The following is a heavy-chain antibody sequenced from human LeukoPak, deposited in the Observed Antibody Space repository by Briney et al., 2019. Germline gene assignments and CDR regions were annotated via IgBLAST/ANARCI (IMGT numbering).Heavy chain of an antibody. V-gene: IGHV4-59*01. D-gene: IGHD4-23*01. Sequence: SETLSLTCTVSGGPISSYYWSWIRQPPGKGLEWIGYIYYSGSTNYNPSLKSRVTISVDTSKNQFSLKLSSVTAADTAVYYCARTLGTVAHFQHWGQGTLVTVSS. J-gene: IGHJ1*01. CDR3: ARTLGTVAHFQH. CDR1: GGPISSYY. CDR2: IYYSGST.